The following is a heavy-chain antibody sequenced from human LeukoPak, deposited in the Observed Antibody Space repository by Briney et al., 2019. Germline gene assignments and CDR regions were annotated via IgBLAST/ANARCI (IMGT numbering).Heavy chain of an antibody. V-gene: IGHV4-34*01. CDR3: GYCSSTSCPYYYYGMDV. CDR1: GVSFSGYY. CDR2: INHSGST. D-gene: IGHD2-2*01. Sequence: SETLSLTCAVYGVSFSGYYWSWIRQPPGKGLEWIGEINHSGSTNYNPSLKSRVTISVDTSKNQFSLKLSSVTAADTAVYYCGYCSSTSCPYYYYGMDVWGQGTTVTVSS. J-gene: IGHJ6*02.